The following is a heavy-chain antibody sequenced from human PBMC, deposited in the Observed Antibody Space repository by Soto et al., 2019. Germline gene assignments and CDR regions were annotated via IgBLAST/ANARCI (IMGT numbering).Heavy chain of an antibody. D-gene: IGHD2-15*01. CDR2: IQSGGTT. J-gene: IGHJ6*03. V-gene: IGHV3-66*01. Sequence: EVQLVESGGGLVQPGGSLRLSCAASGFTVSSKYMSWVRQAPGKGLEWVSLIQSGGTTYYADSAKGRFTISRDSSKNMLLLQIDSLRAEDTAVYYCERDDILCSGGSCYGVPMAVWGKGTTVTVSS. CDR1: GFTVSSKY. CDR3: ERDDILCSGGSCYGVPMAV.